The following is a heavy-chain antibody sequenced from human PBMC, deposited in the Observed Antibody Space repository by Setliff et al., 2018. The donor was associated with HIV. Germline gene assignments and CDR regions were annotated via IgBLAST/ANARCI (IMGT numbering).Heavy chain of an antibody. D-gene: IGHD1-26*01. CDR3: AKDRSGSYRTFDY. J-gene: IGHJ4*02. Sequence: SETLSLTCTVSGASSIYFWGWIRQPPGKGLEWIGSVYYSGSTYYNPSLKSRVTISMDTSKNQFSLKLNSVTAADTAVYYCAKDRSGSYRTFDYWGPGILFTVSS. CDR1: GASSIYF. V-gene: IGHV4-39*07. CDR2: VYYSGST.